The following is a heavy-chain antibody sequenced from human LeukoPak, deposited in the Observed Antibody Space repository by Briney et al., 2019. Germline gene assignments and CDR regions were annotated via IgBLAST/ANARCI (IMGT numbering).Heavy chain of an antibody. J-gene: IGHJ4*02. Sequence: GGSLRLSCAATGFTFSSYSMNWVRQAPGKGLEWVSSISSSSSYIYYADSVKGRFTISRDNAKNSLYLQMNSLRAEDTAVYYCAREISTATTKDYWGQGTLVTVSS. CDR2: ISSSSSYI. V-gene: IGHV3-21*01. CDR1: GFTFSSYS. D-gene: IGHD1-14*01. CDR3: AREISTATTKDY.